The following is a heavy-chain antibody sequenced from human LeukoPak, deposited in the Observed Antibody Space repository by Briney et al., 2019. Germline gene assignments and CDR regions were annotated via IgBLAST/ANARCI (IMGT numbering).Heavy chain of an antibody. J-gene: IGHJ2*01. CDR2: IYYTGST. CDR3: ARRTYYDTLTGYNYWYFDL. CDR1: GVSISDYY. V-gene: IGHV4-59*01. D-gene: IGHD3-9*01. Sequence: PSETLSLTCTVSGVSISDYYWSWVRQPPGEGLEWIGYIYYTGSTDCNPSLKSRVTMSLDTSKNQFSLNLRSVTATATAVYYCARRTYYDTLTGYNYWYFDLWGRGTLVTVSS.